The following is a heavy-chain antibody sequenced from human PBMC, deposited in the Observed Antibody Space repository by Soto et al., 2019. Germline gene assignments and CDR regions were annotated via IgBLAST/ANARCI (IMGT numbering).Heavy chain of an antibody. Sequence: ASVKVSCKASGYTFTSYDINWVRQATGQGLEWMGWMNPNSGNTGYAQKFQGRVTMTRNTSISTAYMELSSLRSEDTAVYYCARGLAVVDILTGYLYNWFDPWGQGTLVTVSS. CDR2: MNPNSGNT. CDR3: ARGLAVVDILTGYLYNWFDP. CDR1: GYTFTSYD. V-gene: IGHV1-8*01. D-gene: IGHD3-9*01. J-gene: IGHJ5*02.